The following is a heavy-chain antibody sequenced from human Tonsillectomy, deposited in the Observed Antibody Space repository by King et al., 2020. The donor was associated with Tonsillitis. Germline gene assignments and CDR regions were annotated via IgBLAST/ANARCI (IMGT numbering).Heavy chain of an antibody. D-gene: IGHD3-22*01. Sequence: QLVQSGGGLVKPGGSLRLSCAASGFTFSSYSMNWVRQAPGKGLEWVASISSSSNYIYYADPVKGRFTISRDNAKHSLYLQMNSLRAEDTAVYYCARIGVVDDAFDIWGQGPVVTVSS. V-gene: IGHV3-21*01. J-gene: IGHJ3*02. CDR2: ISSSSNYI. CDR1: GFTFSSYS. CDR3: ARIGVVDDAFDI.